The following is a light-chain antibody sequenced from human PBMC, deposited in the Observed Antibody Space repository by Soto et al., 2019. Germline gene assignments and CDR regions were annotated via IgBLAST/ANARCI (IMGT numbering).Light chain of an antibody. CDR2: DAS. V-gene: IGKV1-5*01. CDR1: QSVSGW. CDR3: QKYETFAGT. J-gene: IGKJ1*01. Sequence: DIQMTQSPSTLSASVGDTVTVTCRASQSVSGWLGWYQQKPVEAPKRLIYDASALPRGVPSRCSSSESATKFPITLASMSPDDFAPYYCQKYETFAGTFGPGTRWIS.